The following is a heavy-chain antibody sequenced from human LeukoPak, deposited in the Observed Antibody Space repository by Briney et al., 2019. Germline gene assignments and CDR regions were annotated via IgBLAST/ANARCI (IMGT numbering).Heavy chain of an antibody. CDR2: ISWNSGST. CDR3: ARAPSSFDYFDY. J-gene: IGHJ4*02. Sequence: GRSLRLSCAASGFTFDDYAMHWVRQAPGKGLEWVSGISWNSGSTGYADSVKGRFTISRDNAKNSLYLQMNSLRAEDTAVYYCARAPSSFDYFDYWGQGTLVTVSS. V-gene: IGHV3-9*01. CDR1: GFTFDDYA.